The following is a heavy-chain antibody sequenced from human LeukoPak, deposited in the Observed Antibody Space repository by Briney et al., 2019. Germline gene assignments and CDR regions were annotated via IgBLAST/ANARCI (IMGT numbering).Heavy chain of an antibody. D-gene: IGHD3-9*01. CDR1: GFSFSTYA. CDR2: ISGRGDRT. V-gene: IGHV3-23*01. Sequence: GGSLRLSCAASGFSFSTYAMSWVRLAPGKGLEWVSTISGRGDRTYYADSVKGRLSISRDNSKNTLYLQMNSLRAEDTAVYYCARDPGYAIYYFDYWGQGTLVTVSS. CDR3: ARDPGYAIYYFDY. J-gene: IGHJ4*02.